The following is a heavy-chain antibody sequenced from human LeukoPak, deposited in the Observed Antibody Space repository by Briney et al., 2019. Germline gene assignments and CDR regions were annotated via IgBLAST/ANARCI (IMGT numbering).Heavy chain of an antibody. Sequence: SETLSLTCTVFGGSISSYYWGWIRQPAGKGLEWIGRIYTSGSTIYDPSLKSRVAMSVDTSKNQFSLKLNSVTAADTAVYYCARDRSVGELTTESPSFDYWGQGTLVTVSS. CDR2: IYTSGST. J-gene: IGHJ4*02. CDR1: GGSISSYY. D-gene: IGHD3-16*01. CDR3: ARDRSVGELTTESPSFDY. V-gene: IGHV4-4*07.